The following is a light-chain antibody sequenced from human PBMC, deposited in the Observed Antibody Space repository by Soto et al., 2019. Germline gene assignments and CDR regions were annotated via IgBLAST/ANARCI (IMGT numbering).Light chain of an antibody. CDR3: QQPTSYPLK. CDR2: AAS. Sequence: IQLTKSPSSLSASVGDRVTITCRASQGISSYLAWYQQHPGKAPKLLIYAASTLQSGVPSRFSGSGSGTDFTLTISSLQPEDFATYYCQQPTSYPLKCGRVTKLDIK. V-gene: IGKV1-9*01. CDR1: QGISSY. J-gene: IGKJ4*02.